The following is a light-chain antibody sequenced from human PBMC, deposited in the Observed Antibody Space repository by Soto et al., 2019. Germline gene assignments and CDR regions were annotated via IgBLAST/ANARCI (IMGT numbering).Light chain of an antibody. CDR2: GNN. CDR3: KSYKSSLNDWV. V-gene: IGLV1-40*01. CDR1: TSSVAARYD. Sequence: QSVLTQPPSVSGAPGQRVTISCTGTTSSVAARYDVHWYQQHPGKAPKLLIYGNNNRPSGVSNRFSASKSGISASLAITGLQAEDEADYYCKSYKSSLNDWVFGGGTKVTVL. J-gene: IGLJ2*01.